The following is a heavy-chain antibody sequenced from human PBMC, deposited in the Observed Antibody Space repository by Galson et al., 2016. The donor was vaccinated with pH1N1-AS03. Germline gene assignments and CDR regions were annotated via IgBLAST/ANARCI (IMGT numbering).Heavy chain of an antibody. CDR3: ARRYYFDY. CDR2: IDPSGGPT. V-gene: IGHV1-46*01. D-gene: IGHD3-16*02. Sequence: SVKVSCKASGYTLTRYYMHWVRQAPGQGLEWMGIIDPSGGPTAYAPKFQGRITITTDTSTSTVYMELVSLRSEDTAVYYCARRYYFDYWGQGTLVTVSS. J-gene: IGHJ4*02. CDR1: GYTLTRYY.